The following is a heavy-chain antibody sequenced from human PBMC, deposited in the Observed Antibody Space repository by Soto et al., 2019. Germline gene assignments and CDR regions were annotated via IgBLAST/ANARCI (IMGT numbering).Heavy chain of an antibody. CDR1: GGSFSSYY. J-gene: IGHJ4*02. CDR2: INHSGST. D-gene: IGHD3-10*01. Sequence: SETLSLTCAVYGGSFSSYYWSWIRQPPGKGLEWIGEINHSGSTNYNPSLKSRVTISVDTSKNQFSLKLSSVTAADTAVYYCARATPGGDYYFDYWGQGTLVTVSS. CDR3: ARATPGGDYYFDY. V-gene: IGHV4-34*01.